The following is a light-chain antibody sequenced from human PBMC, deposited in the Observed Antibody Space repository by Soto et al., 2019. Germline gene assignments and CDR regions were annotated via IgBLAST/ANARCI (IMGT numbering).Light chain of an antibody. J-gene: IGKJ1*01. V-gene: IGKV1-5*03. CDR3: QHYNSYSEA. Sequence: DILLTQSSSTLFASVGDSVTISCRASQSINKWLAWYQHKPGKAPKLLIYKASTLKSGVPSRFSGSGSGTEFPLTNSSLQPDDFATYYCQHYNSYSEAFGQGTKVDIK. CDR1: QSINKW. CDR2: KAS.